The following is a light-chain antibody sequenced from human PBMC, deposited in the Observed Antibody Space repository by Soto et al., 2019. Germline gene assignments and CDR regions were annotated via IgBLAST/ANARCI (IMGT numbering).Light chain of an antibody. CDR3: QQYAYSPRT. CDR1: QSVGNNY. V-gene: IGKV3-20*01. CDR2: DAS. J-gene: IGKJ2*01. Sequence: EVVLTQSPGTLSLSPGERATLPCRASQSVGNNYLAWYQQKPGQAPRLLIYDASTRATGIPDRFSGSGSGTDFTLNISRLEPEDFAVYYCQQYAYSPRTFGRGTKVDIK.